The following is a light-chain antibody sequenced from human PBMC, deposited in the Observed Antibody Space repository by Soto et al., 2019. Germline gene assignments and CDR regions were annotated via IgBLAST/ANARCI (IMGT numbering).Light chain of an antibody. J-gene: IGKJ3*01. V-gene: IGKV1-39*01. CDR1: QSISNY. CDR3: QQFYTTLFT. CDR2: AAS. Sequence: DIQMTQSPASLSASVGDRVTITCRASQSISNYLNWYQQKPGKAPNLLIYAASSLRSGVPSRFSGSGSGTDFNLTISSLQPEDCATYSCQQFYTTLFTFGPGTNLEIK.